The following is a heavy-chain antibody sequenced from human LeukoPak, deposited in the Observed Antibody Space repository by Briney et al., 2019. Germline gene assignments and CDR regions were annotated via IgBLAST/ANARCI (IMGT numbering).Heavy chain of an antibody. D-gene: IGHD1-7*01. CDR2: INDDGSMT. CDR1: GFTFSSYA. V-gene: IGHV3-74*01. J-gene: IGHJ4*02. CDR3: VRALSGTDDF. Sequence: GGSLRLSCAASGFTFSSYAMSWVRQAPGKGLVWVSRINDDGSMTSYVDSVKGRFTISRDNAKNRLYLQMNSLRVEDTAVYYCVRALSGTDDFWGQGTLVTVSS.